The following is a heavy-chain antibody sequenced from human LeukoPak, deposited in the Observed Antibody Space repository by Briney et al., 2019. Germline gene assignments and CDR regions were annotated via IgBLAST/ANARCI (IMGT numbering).Heavy chain of an antibody. CDR2: IYYSGST. V-gene: IGHV4-59*08. CDR1: GGSISSYY. Sequence: PSETLSLTCTVSGGSISSYYWSWIRQPPGKGLEWIGYIYYSGSTNYNPSLKSRVTISVDTSKNQFSLKLNSVTAADTAVYYCARTKRYCSGGSCSLNWFDPWGQGTLVTVSS. D-gene: IGHD2-15*01. CDR3: ARTKRYCSGGSCSLNWFDP. J-gene: IGHJ5*02.